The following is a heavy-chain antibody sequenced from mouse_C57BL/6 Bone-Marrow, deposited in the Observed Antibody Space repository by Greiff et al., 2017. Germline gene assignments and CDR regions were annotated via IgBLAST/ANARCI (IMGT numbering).Heavy chain of an antibody. J-gene: IGHJ1*03. D-gene: IGHD2-3*01. CDR1: GYTFTSYG. V-gene: IGHV1-81*01. Sequence: QVQLQQSGAELARPGASVKLSCKASGYTFTSYGMSWVKQRTGQCLEWIGEIYPRSGNTNYNEKFKGKATLTVDKSSSTAYMELRSLTSEDSAVYYCARWGWSAMRGYIDVWGTGTSVTVSS. CDR2: IYPRSGNT. CDR3: ARWGWSAMRGYIDV.